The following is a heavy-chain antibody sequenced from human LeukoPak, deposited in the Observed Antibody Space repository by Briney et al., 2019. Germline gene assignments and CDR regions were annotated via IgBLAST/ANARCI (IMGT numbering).Heavy chain of an antibody. CDR3: AREAAVAGYFDY. J-gene: IGHJ4*02. Sequence: SETLSLTCTVSGGSISSYYWSWIRQPPGKGLEWIGYIYYSGSTNYNPSLKSRVTISVDTSKNQFPLKLGSVTAADTAVYYCAREAAVAGYFDYWGQGTLVTVSS. CDR2: IYYSGST. CDR1: GGSISSYY. D-gene: IGHD6-19*01. V-gene: IGHV4-59*01.